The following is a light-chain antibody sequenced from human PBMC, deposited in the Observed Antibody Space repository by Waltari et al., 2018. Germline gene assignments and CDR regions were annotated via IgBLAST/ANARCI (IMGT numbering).Light chain of an antibody. CDR2: DAS. CDR1: QSVTSY. Sequence: EVVLTQSPATLSLSPGERATPSCRASQSVTSYLAWYQQKPGQAPRLLIYDASNRATGVPVRFSGSGSGTDFTLTISGLEPEDFAVYYCQQRSNWPPLTFGGGTRVEIK. J-gene: IGKJ4*01. CDR3: QQRSNWPPLT. V-gene: IGKV3-11*01.